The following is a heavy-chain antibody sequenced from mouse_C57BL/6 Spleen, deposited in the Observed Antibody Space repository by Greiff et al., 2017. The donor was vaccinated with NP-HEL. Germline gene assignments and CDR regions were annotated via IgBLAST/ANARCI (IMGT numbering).Heavy chain of an antibody. Sequence: VQLQQSGPELVKPGASVKISCKASGYTFTDYYMTWVKQSHGKSLEWIGDINPNHGGTSYNQKFKGKATLTVDKSSSTAYMELRSLTSDDSAVYYCARGYDGYYRAMDYWGQGTSGTVSS. D-gene: IGHD2-3*01. CDR3: ARGYDGYYRAMDY. CDR2: INPNHGGT. CDR1: GYTFTDYY. J-gene: IGHJ4*01. V-gene: IGHV1-26*01.